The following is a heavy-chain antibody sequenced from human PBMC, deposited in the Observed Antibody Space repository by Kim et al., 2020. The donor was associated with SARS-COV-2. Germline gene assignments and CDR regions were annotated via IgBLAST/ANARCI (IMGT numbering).Heavy chain of an antibody. J-gene: IGHJ4*02. V-gene: IGHV1-69*01. Sequence: QKIQGRVTITADESTSTAYMELSSLRSEDTAVYYCARGRGDGYDYDFDYWGQGTLVTVSS. CDR3: ARGRGDGYDYDFDY. D-gene: IGHD5-12*01.